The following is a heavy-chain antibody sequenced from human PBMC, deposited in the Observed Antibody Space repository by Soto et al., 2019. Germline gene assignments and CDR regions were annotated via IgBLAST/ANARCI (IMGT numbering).Heavy chain of an antibody. D-gene: IGHD6-6*01. CDR2: MNPNSGNT. Sequence: QVQLVQSGAEVKKPGASVKVSCKASGYTFTSYDINWVRQATGQGLEWMGWMNPNSGNTGYAQKFQGRVTMTRNTSISTAYMELSSLRSEDTALYYCARSARPYYYYYMDVWGKGTTVTVSS. CDR3: ARSARPYYYYYMDV. V-gene: IGHV1-8*01. CDR1: GYTFTSYD. J-gene: IGHJ6*03.